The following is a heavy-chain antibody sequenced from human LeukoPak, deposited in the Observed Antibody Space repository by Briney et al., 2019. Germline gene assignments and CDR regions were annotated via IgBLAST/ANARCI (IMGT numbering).Heavy chain of an antibody. D-gene: IGHD3-10*01. J-gene: IGHJ4*02. Sequence: GGSLRLSCAASGFTFKIYSMNWVRQAPGKGLEWVSSISTSSSHMYYADSVKGRFTISRVNAKNSLYLQMNTLRAEDTAVYYCARDDTSAHFFDYWGQGTLVTVSS. CDR3: ARDDTSAHFFDY. CDR1: GFTFKIYS. V-gene: IGHV3-21*01. CDR2: ISTSSSHM.